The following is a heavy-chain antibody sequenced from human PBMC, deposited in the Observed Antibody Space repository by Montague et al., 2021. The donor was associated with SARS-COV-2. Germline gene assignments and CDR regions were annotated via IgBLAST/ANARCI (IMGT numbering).Heavy chain of an antibody. J-gene: IGHJ4*02. CDR2: VTGSGDNT. V-gene: IGHV3-23*01. CDR1: GFTFSSYA. D-gene: IGHD6-19*01. Sequence: SLRLSCAASGFTFSSYAMSWVRQAPGKGLEWVSGVTGSGDNTFYADSVKGRFSISRDNSKNTLFLQMSSLRAEDTAVYYCAKNRMAVAGPGAVHYWGQGTLVTVSS. CDR3: AKNRMAVAGPGAVHY.